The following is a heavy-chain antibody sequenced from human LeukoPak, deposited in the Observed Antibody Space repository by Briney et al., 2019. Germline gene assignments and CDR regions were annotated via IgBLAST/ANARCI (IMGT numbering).Heavy chain of an antibody. V-gene: IGHV1-2*02. CDR2: INPNSGGT. D-gene: IGHD6-19*01. CDR3: ARGSLAVAAGVWYSYFDY. Sequence: ASVKVSCKASGYTFTGYYMHWVRQAPGQGLEWMGWINPNSGGTNYAQKFQGRVTITADESTSTAYMELSSLRSEDTAVYYCARGSLAVAAGVWYSYFDYWGQGTLVTVSS. CDR1: GYTFTGYY. J-gene: IGHJ4*02.